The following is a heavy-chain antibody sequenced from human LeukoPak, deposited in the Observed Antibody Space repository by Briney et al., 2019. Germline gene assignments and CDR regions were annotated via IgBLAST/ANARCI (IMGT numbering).Heavy chain of an antibody. CDR3: ARGGGYCSGGSCPYYYYYYMDV. Sequence: GGSLRLSCAASGFTFDDYGMSWVRQAPGKGLEWVSGINWNGGSTGYADSVKGRFTISRDNAKNSLYLQMNSLRAEDTALYYCARGGGYCSGGSCPYYYYYYMDVWGKGTTVTVSS. J-gene: IGHJ6*03. D-gene: IGHD2-15*01. V-gene: IGHV3-20*04. CDR2: INWNGGST. CDR1: GFTFDDYG.